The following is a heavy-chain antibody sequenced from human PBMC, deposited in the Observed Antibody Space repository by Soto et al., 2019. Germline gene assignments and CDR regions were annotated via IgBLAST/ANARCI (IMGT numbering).Heavy chain of an antibody. CDR1: GGTFSSSA. CDR2: IIPNFGTA. CDR3: ARDSGYYDGSGSLGWFDP. D-gene: IGHD3-10*01. V-gene: IGHV1-69*06. Sequence: SVKVSSKVFGGTFSSSAIRRVRQAPGQGLRWMGGIIPNFGTANYAQKCPGRVTITADKSTSTAYMELSSLRSEDTAVYCRARDSGYYDGSGSLGWFDPWGQGTLVTVSS. J-gene: IGHJ5*02.